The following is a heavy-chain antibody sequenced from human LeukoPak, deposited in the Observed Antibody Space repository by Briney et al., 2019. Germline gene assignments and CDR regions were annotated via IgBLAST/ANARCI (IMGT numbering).Heavy chain of an antibody. J-gene: IGHJ4*02. Sequence: GGSLRLSCEASGFSFPYSMNWVRQAPGKGLEWVANIKQDGSDKYYVDSVKGRFTISRDNAKNSLYLQMNSLRAEDTAVYYCARDGIAVASIYYFDYWGQGTLVTVSS. CDR2: IKQDGSDK. CDR1: GFSFPYS. CDR3: ARDGIAVASIYYFDY. V-gene: IGHV3-7*01. D-gene: IGHD6-19*01.